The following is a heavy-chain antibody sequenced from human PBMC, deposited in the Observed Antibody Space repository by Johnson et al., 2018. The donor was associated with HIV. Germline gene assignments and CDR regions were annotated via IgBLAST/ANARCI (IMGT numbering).Heavy chain of an antibody. J-gene: IGHJ3*02. Sequence: QVQLVESGGGVVQPGGSLRLSCAASGFNFSNYGIHWVRQAPGKGLEWVAFIRYDGSNKYYADSMKGRFTISRDNSKNTLYMQMNSLRAEDTAVYYCATASGNGYYVDAFDIWGQGTRVTVSS. V-gene: IGHV3-30*02. D-gene: IGHD3-3*01. CDR2: IRYDGSNK. CDR1: GFNFSNYG. CDR3: ATASGNGYYVDAFDI.